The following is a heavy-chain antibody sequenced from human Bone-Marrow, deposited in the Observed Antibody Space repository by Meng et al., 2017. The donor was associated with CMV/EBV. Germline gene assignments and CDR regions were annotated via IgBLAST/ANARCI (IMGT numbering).Heavy chain of an antibody. J-gene: IGHJ4*02. CDR2: IYPGDSDT. D-gene: IGHD1-26*01. V-gene: IGHV5-51*01. CDR3: ERGAWELQEGYYFDY. Sequence: KVSCKGSGYSFTSYWIGWVRQMPGKGLEWMGIIYPGDSDTRYSPSFQGQVTISADKSISTAYLQWSSLKASDTAMYYCERGAWELQEGYYFDYWGQGTLVTVSS. CDR1: GYSFTSYW.